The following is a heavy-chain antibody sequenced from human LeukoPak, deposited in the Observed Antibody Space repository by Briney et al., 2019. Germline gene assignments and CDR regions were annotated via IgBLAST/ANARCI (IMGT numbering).Heavy chain of an antibody. D-gene: IGHD3-9*01. Sequence: NSGGSLRLSCAASGFTFNTFNMNWVRQAPGKGLEWVSSITSGGDYIYYADSVKGRFTTSRDNAKNSLSLQLNSLRVEDTAVYYCARGYYDVLAASYKWTPDYWGQGTLVTVSS. CDR3: ARGYYDVLAASYKWTPDY. CDR1: GFTFNTFN. J-gene: IGHJ4*02. V-gene: IGHV3-21*01. CDR2: ITSGGDYI.